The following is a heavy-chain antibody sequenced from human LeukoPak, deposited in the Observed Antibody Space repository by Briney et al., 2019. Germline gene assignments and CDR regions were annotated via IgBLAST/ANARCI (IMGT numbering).Heavy chain of an antibody. CDR2: IYYSGST. D-gene: IGHD4-17*01. J-gene: IGHJ4*02. CDR3: ARGPRGAYFDY. V-gene: IGHV4-39*01. Sequence: PSETLSLTCTVSGGSISSSSYYWGWIRQPPGKGLEWIGSIYYSGSTYYNPSLKSRVTISVDTSKNQFSLKLSSVTAADTAVYYCARGPRGAYFDYWGQGTLVTVSS. CDR1: GGSISSSSYY.